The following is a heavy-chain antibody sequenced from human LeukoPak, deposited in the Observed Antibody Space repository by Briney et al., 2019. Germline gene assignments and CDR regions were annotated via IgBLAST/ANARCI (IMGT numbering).Heavy chain of an antibody. CDR3: ARFKTSGTNYMDV. CDR1: DYSISSAYY. J-gene: IGHJ6*03. Sequence: SETLSLTCTISDYSISSAYYWGWIRQPPGKGLEWIGNIYHSGSTYNNPSLKSRVTISVDTSKNQFSLKLSSVTAADTAMYYCARFKTSGTNYMDVWGKGTTVTVSS. D-gene: IGHD1-26*01. CDR2: IYHSGST. V-gene: IGHV4-38-2*02.